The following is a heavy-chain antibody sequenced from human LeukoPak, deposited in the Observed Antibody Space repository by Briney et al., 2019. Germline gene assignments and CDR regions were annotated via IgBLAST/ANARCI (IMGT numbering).Heavy chain of an antibody. Sequence: SETLSLTCAVYGGSFSGYYWSWIRQPPGKGLEWIGEINHSGSTNYNPSLKSRVTISVDTSKNQFSLKLSSVTAADTSVYYCARGENWLTLAFDIWGQGTMVTVSS. J-gene: IGHJ3*02. CDR2: INHSGST. CDR3: ARGENWLTLAFDI. V-gene: IGHV4-34*01. CDR1: GGSFSGYY. D-gene: IGHD3-9*01.